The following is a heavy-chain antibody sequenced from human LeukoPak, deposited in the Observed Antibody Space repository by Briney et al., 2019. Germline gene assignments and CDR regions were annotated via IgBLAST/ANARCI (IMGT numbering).Heavy chain of an antibody. J-gene: IGHJ3*02. CDR2: ISYDGSNK. CDR1: GFTFSTYP. D-gene: IGHD1-26*01. V-gene: IGHV3-30-3*01. CDR3: AQGGIVGGQSAFDI. Sequence: GGSLRLSCAASGFTFSTYPMHWVRQAPGKGLEWVAVISYDGSNKYYADSVKGRFTISRDNSKNTLYLQMNSLRAEDTAVYYCAQGGIVGGQSAFDIWGQGTMVTVSS.